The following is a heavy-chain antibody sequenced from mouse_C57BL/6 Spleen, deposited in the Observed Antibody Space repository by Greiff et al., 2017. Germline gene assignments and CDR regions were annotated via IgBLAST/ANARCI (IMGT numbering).Heavy chain of an antibody. D-gene: IGHD2-4*01. CDR3: AMRLRRGYFDY. CDR1: GYSFTDYN. Sequence: VHVKQSGPELVKPGASGKISCKASGYSFTDYNMNWVKQSNGKSLEWIGVINPNYGTTSYNQKFKGKATLTVDQSSSTAYMQLNSLTSEDSAVYYCAMRLRRGYFDYWGQGTTLTVSS. V-gene: IGHV1-39*01. J-gene: IGHJ2*01. CDR2: INPNYGTT.